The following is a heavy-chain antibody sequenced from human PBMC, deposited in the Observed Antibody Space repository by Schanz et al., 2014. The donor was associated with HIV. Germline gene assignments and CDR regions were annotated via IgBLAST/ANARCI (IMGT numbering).Heavy chain of an antibody. CDR3: VTEQYSTISA. J-gene: IGHJ5*02. Sequence: QVLESGGGLVQTGGSLRLSWVASGFTFSDFSMNWVRRAPGKGLEWISAVRHDGGATYYADSVKGRFTISRDNSRNILYLQMSNLRAEDTALYYCVTEQYSTISAWGQGALVIVSS. D-gene: IGHD2-15*01. CDR1: GFTFSDFS. V-gene: IGHV3-23*01. CDR2: VRHDGGAT.